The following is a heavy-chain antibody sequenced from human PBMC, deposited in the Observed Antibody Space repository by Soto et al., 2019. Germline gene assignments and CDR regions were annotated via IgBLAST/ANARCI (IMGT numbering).Heavy chain of an antibody. Sequence: PSETLSLTCTVSGGSISSYYWSWIRQPAGKGLEWIGRIYTSGSTNYNPSLKSRVTMSVDTSKNRFSLKLSSVTAADTAVYYCASGLRYCSSTSCYTGWMDVWGQGTTVTVSS. CDR1: GGSISSYY. CDR2: IYTSGST. V-gene: IGHV4-4*07. D-gene: IGHD2-2*02. J-gene: IGHJ6*02. CDR3: ASGLRYCSSTSCYTGWMDV.